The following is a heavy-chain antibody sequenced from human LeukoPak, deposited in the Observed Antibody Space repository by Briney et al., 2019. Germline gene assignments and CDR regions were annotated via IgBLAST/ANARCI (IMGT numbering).Heavy chain of an antibody. D-gene: IGHD3-3*01. CDR2: INPNSGDT. Sequence: GASVKVSCKASGYTFTGYYMHWVRQAPGQGLEWMGWINPNSGDTNYAQKFQGRVTMTRATFISTAYMELSRLRSDDTAVYYCARARYETRIWPKSRYDYYHYMDVWGKGTTVTVSS. J-gene: IGHJ6*03. CDR1: GYTFTGYY. V-gene: IGHV1-2*02. CDR3: ARARYETRIWPKSRYDYYHYMDV.